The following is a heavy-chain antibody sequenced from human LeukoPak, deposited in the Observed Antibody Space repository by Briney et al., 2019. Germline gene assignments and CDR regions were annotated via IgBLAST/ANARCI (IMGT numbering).Heavy chain of an antibody. Sequence: SETLSLTCTVSGGSISSYYWSWIRQPAGKGLEWIGRIYTSGSTNYNPSLKSRVTMSVDTSKNQFSLKMTSVTAADTAVYYCARGEGTLTAAGTIDYWGQGTLVTVSS. V-gene: IGHV4-4*07. J-gene: IGHJ4*02. CDR2: IYTSGST. CDR1: GGSISSYY. D-gene: IGHD6-13*01. CDR3: ARGEGTLTAAGTIDY.